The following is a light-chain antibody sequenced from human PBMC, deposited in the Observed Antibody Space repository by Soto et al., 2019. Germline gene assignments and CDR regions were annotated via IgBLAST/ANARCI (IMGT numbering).Light chain of an antibody. CDR2: DVS. J-gene: IGLJ1*01. CDR1: SSEGGGYNY. CDR3: SSYTTSNTRQIV. Sequence: QSVLTQPASVSWAPGQSITISCTRTSSEGGGYNYVSWYQHHPGKAPKLIIYDVSNRPSGVSIRFSASKSDNTASLTISGLQPEDEADYHCSSYTTSNTRQIVFGTGTKVTV. V-gene: IGLV2-14*03.